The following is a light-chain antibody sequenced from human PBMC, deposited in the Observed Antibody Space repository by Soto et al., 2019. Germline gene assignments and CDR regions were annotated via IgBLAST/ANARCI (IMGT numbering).Light chain of an antibody. CDR1: QSVSSN. CDR2: GVS. V-gene: IGKV3-15*01. J-gene: IGKJ5*01. CDR3: QQRSNSIT. Sequence: DMGMTQSTATVSLKRGEGGTRRIRASQSVSSNLAWYQQKPAQAPRLLIYGVSTRATGTPAMFSGSGSRTEFTLTISSEPSEDFAVYYEQQRSNSITFGQGTRLEIK.